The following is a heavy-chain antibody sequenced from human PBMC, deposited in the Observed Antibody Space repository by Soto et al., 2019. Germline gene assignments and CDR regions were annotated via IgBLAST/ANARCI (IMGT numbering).Heavy chain of an antibody. CDR2: ISGYNGNT. CDR1: GYTFSNYG. Sequence: QVQLVPSGAEVKKPGASVTVSCKTSGYTFSNYGINWVRQAPGQGLEWMGWISGYNGNTNYAQTVQGRVTMTTDTATGTVYMELRSLKSEDTAIYNCSEFIMVGGWFDPNYYHGMDVWGQGTTVTVSS. CDR3: SEFIMVGGWFDPNYYHGMDV. D-gene: IGHD6-19*01. V-gene: IGHV1-18*01. J-gene: IGHJ6*02.